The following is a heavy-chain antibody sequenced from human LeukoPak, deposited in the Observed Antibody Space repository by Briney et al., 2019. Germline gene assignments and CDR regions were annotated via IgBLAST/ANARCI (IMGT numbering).Heavy chain of an antibody. CDR3: TRRAEDSIAAADY. Sequence: GGSLRLSCAASGFTFSGSAMHWVRQASGKGLEWVGRIRSKANSYATAYAASVKGRFTISRDDSKNTAYLQMNSLKTEDTAVYYCTRRAEDSIAAADYWGQGTLVTVSS. CDR2: IRSKANSYAT. J-gene: IGHJ4*02. CDR1: GFTFSGSA. D-gene: IGHD6-13*01. V-gene: IGHV3-73*01.